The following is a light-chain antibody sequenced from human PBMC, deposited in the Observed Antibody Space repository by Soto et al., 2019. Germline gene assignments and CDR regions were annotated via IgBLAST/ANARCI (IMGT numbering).Light chain of an antibody. CDR2: STN. Sequence: QAVVTQEPSFSVSPGGTVTLTCGLSSGSVTTTYSPTWYQQTPCQAPRTLIYSTNTRSSGVPDRFSGSILGNKAALTITGAQADDESDYYCVLYMGSGIWVFGGGTKLTVL. CDR3: VLYMGSGIWV. CDR1: SGSVTTTYS. V-gene: IGLV8-61*01. J-gene: IGLJ3*02.